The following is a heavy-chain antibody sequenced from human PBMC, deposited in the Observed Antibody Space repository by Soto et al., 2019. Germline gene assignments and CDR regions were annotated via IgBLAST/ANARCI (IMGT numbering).Heavy chain of an antibody. CDR2: IYHSGST. Sequence: SETLSLTCAVSGGSISSSNWWSWVRQPPGKGLEWIGEIYHSGSTNYNPSLKSRVTISVDTSKNQFSLKLSSVTAADTAVYYCARVDGPDAFDIWGQGTMVTVSS. CDR3: ARVDGPDAFDI. V-gene: IGHV4-4*02. CDR1: GGSISSSNW. J-gene: IGHJ3*02.